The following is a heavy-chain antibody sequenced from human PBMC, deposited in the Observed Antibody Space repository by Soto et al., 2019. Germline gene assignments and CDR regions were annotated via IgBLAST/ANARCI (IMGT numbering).Heavy chain of an antibody. D-gene: IGHD2-2*01. CDR2: IIPIFGTA. J-gene: IGHJ4*02. CDR1: GGTFSSYA. V-gene: IGHV1-69*06. CDR3: ARVVPAAPYYFDY. Sequence: SVKVSWKASGGTFSSYAISWVRQAPGQGLEWMGGIIPIFGTANYAQKFQGRVTITADKSTSTAYMELSSLRSEDTAVYYCARVVPAAPYYFDYWGQGTLVTVSS.